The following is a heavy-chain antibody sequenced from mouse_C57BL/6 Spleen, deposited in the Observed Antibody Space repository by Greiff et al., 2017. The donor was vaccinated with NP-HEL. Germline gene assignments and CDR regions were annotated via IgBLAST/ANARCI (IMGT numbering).Heavy chain of an antibody. J-gene: IGHJ4*01. CDR1: GYTFTSYW. CDR3: AREDSSGYVGAMDY. Sequence: QVQLKQPGAELVRPGSSVKLSCKASGYTFTSYWMDWVKQRPGQGLEWIGNIYPSDSETHYNQKFKDKATLTVDKSSSTAYMQLSSLTSEDSAVYYCAREDSSGYVGAMDYWGQGTSVTVSS. D-gene: IGHD3-2*02. CDR2: IYPSDSET. V-gene: IGHV1-61*01.